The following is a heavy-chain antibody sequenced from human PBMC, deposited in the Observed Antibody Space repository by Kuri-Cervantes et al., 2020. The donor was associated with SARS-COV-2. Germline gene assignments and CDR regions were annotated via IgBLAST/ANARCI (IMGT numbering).Heavy chain of an antibody. V-gene: IGHV1-2*02. CDR2: INPNSGGT. J-gene: IGHJ5*02. D-gene: IGHD3-3*01. Sequence: ASVKVSCKASGYTFTGYYMHWVRQAPGQGLEWMGWINPNSGGTNYAQKFQGRVTMTRDTSISTAYMELSRLRSDDTAVYYCARGRQVRLRFLEWLFEWFDPCGQGTLVTVSS. CDR1: GYTFTGYY. CDR3: ARGRQVRLRFLEWLFEWFDP.